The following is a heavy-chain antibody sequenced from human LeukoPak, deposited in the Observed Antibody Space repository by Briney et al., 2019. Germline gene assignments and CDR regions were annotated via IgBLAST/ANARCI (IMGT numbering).Heavy chain of an antibody. CDR2: ISGSGGST. CDR1: GFTFSSYA. Sequence: GGSLRLSCAASGFTFSSYAMGWVRQAPGKGLEWVSAISGSGGSTYYADSVKGRFTISRDNSKNTLYLQMNSLRAEDTAVYYCAKVGDGIAAARHFDYWGQGTLVTVSS. CDR3: AKVGDGIAAARHFDY. V-gene: IGHV3-23*01. D-gene: IGHD6-13*01. J-gene: IGHJ4*02.